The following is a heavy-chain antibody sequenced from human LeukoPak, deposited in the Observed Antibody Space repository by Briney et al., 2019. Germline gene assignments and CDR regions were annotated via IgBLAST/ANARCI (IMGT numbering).Heavy chain of an antibody. V-gene: IGHV3-7*01. CDR2: INPDGSQK. J-gene: IGHJ4*02. CDR1: GFTFNTHW. Sequence: GGALTLSCGASGFTFNTHWMSWVRQAPGKGLEWVASINPDGSQKYYLDSMKGRFTISRDNTRNSLYLQMYSLGAEDTAVYYCAKLLGTATTYDYWGQGTLVTVSS. CDR3: AKLLGTATTYDY. D-gene: IGHD5-24*01.